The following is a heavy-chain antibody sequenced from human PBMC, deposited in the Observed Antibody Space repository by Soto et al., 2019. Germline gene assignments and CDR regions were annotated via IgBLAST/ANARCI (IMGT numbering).Heavy chain of an antibody. Sequence: SETLSLTCTVSGGSISSGGYYWSWIRQHPGKGLEWIGYIYYSGSTYYNPSLKSRVTISVDTSKNQFSLKLSSVTAADTAVYYCARCIVDTMGSWFDPWGQGTLVTVSS. D-gene: IGHD5-12*01. CDR1: GGSISSGGYY. CDR3: ARCIVDTMGSWFDP. J-gene: IGHJ5*02. V-gene: IGHV4-31*03. CDR2: IYYSGST.